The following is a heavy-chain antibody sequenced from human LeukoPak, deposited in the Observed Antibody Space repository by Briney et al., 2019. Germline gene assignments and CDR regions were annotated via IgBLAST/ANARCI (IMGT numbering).Heavy chain of an antibody. D-gene: IGHD2-15*01. Sequence: PGRSLRLACAASGFTFSSYGMHWVRQAPGKGLEWVAVIWSDGSKKYYAEFVKGRFIISRDNSKDTLYLQMNSLTVEDTAVFYCARDLGHCSGDSCYSWYYFDYWGQGTLVTVSS. J-gene: IGHJ4*02. CDR1: GFTFSSYG. CDR3: ARDLGHCSGDSCYSWYYFDY. CDR2: IWSDGSKK. V-gene: IGHV3-33*01.